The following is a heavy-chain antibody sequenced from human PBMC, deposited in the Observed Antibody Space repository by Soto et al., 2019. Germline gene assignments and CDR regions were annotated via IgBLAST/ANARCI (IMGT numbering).Heavy chain of an antibody. CDR1: GFTFSSYE. D-gene: IGHD5-18*01. CDR2: ISSSGSTI. CDR3: ARDLRVGYSYGMASDY. Sequence: GGSLRLSCAASGFTFSSYEMSWVRQAPGKGLEWVSYISSSGSTIYYADSVRGRFTISRDNAKNSLYLQMNSLRAEDTAVYYCARDLRVGYSYGMASDYWGQGTLVTVSS. J-gene: IGHJ4*02. V-gene: IGHV3-48*03.